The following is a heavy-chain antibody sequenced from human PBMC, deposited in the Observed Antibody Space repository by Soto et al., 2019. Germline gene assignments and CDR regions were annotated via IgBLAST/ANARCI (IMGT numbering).Heavy chain of an antibody. V-gene: IGHV3-23*01. Sequence: EVQLLESGGGLVQPGGSLRLSCAASGLTFTKYSMAWVRQAPEKGLEWVSAIVFRNGESYYADPVKGRFTISRDNSKNTLFLQMNSLRVEDTANYHCVGDYGGLEGFDIWGRGTMVTVSS. CDR2: IVFRNGES. D-gene: IGHD4-17*01. CDR1: GLTFTKYS. J-gene: IGHJ3*02. CDR3: VGDYGGLEGFDI.